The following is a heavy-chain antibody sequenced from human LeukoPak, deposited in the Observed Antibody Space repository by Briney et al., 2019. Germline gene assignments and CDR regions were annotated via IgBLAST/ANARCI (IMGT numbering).Heavy chain of an antibody. CDR2: IKQDGSEK. J-gene: IGHJ4*02. Sequence: GGSLRLSCAASGFTFSSYEMNWVRQAPGKGLEWVANIKQDGSEKYYVDSVKGRFTISRDNAKNSLYLQMNSLRAEDTAVYYCARDVIAAAGTAFDYWGQGTLVTVSS. V-gene: IGHV3-7*01. D-gene: IGHD6-13*01. CDR3: ARDVIAAAGTAFDY. CDR1: GFTFSSYE.